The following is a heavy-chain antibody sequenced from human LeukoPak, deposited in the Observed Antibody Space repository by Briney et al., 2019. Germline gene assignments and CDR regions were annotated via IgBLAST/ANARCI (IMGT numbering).Heavy chain of an antibody. Sequence: GGSLRLSCAASGFTFSSYAMSWVRQAAEKGLEWVSAISGSGGSTYYADSVKGRFTISRDNSKNTLYLQMNSLRAEDTAVYYCAKGQFGVVIIYYYGMDVWGQGTTVTVSS. CDR3: AKGQFGVVIIYYYGMDV. CDR1: GFTFSSYA. V-gene: IGHV3-23*01. D-gene: IGHD3-3*01. CDR2: ISGSGGST. J-gene: IGHJ6*02.